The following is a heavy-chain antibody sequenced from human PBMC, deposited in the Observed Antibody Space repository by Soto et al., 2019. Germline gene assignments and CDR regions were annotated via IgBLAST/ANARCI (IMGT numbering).Heavy chain of an antibody. CDR1: GGSISSGDYY. D-gene: IGHD3-10*01. CDR3: ARALITMVRGVPSSNYYYYGMDV. Sequence: SETLSLTCTVSGGSISSGDYYLSWIRQPPGKGLEWIGYIYYSGSTYYNPSLKSRVTISVDTSKNQFSLKLSSVTAADTAVYYCARALITMVRGVPSSNYYYYGMDVWGQGTTVTVSS. J-gene: IGHJ6*02. CDR2: IYYSGST. V-gene: IGHV4-30-4*01.